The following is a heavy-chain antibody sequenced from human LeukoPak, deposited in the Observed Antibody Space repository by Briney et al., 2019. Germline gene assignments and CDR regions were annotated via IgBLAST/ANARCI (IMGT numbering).Heavy chain of an antibody. J-gene: IGHJ4*02. V-gene: IGHV1-69*05. Sequence: SVKVSCKASGGTFSSYAISWVRQAPGQGLEWMGGIIPIFGTANYAQKFQGRVTITTDESTSTAYMELSSLRSEDTAVYYCARDVSYSGSTPRYWGQGTLVTVSS. D-gene: IGHD2-2*01. CDR1: GGTFSSYA. CDR3: ARDVSYSGSTPRY. CDR2: IIPIFGTA.